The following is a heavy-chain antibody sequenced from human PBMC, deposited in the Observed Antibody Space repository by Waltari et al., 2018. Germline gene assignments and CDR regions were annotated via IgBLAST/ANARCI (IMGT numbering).Heavy chain of an antibody. CDR1: GCTFNNFA. CDR3: ARGGNVVVILAATLDY. Sequence: QVQLVESGGGVVQPGRSLRLSCAASGCTFNNFAMHWVRQAPGKGLDGVAFISFGGAKIYSTDSVRGRFTISRDNSKNTLYLQMESLKPEDTGVYYCARGGNVVVILAATLDYWGQGALVTVSS. J-gene: IGHJ4*02. D-gene: IGHD2-15*01. CDR2: ISFGGAKI. V-gene: IGHV3-30-3*01.